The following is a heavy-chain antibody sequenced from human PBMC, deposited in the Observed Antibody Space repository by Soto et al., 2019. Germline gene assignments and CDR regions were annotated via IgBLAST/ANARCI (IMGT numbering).Heavy chain of an antibody. Sequence: SETLSLTCTVSGGSISNRNYYWGCIRQPPGKGLEWIGSIYYSGSTYYNPSLKSRGSISVDTSKNQSPLKLSSVTAADTSGYYCARSFYMAGWCDPWGQVTLVSVS. CDR1: GGSISNRNYY. D-gene: IGHD3-16*02. CDR3: ARSFYMAGWCDP. J-gene: IGHJ5*02. V-gene: IGHV4-39*01. CDR2: IYYSGST.